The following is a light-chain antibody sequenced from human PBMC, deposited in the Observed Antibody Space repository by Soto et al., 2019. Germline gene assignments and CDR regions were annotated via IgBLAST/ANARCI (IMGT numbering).Light chain of an antibody. CDR2: GAS. CDR1: QSVSSK. J-gene: IGKJ1*01. Sequence: ELVMTQSPATLSVSPGERATLACRASQSVSSKLAWYQQKPGQAPRLIIHGASSRATGVPDRITGSGSGTDLTLTISRLEPEDFAVYYCQQYGSSGTFGQGTKVDIK. CDR3: QQYGSSGT. V-gene: IGKV3-20*01.